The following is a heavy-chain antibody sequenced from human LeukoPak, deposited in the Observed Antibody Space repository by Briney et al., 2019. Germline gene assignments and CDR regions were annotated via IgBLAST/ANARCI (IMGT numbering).Heavy chain of an antibody. J-gene: IGHJ3*02. CDR2: ISRGVGST. Sequence: GGSLRLSCAASGFTFGSYDLSWVRQAPGKGLECVAAISRGVGSTYYADSVKGRFTISRDSSKNTLYLQMNSLSAEDTGVYYCARGHELDAFDIWGQGTMVTVSS. CDR1: GFTFGSYD. V-gene: IGHV3-23*01. D-gene: IGHD1-7*01. CDR3: ARGHELDAFDI.